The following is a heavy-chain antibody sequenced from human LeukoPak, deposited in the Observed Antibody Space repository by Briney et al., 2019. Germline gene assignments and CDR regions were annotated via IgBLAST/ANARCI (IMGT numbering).Heavy chain of an antibody. Sequence: RASVKVPCKASGGTFSSYAISWVRQAPGQGLEWMGGIIPIFGTANYAQKFQGRVTITADESTSTAYMELSSLRSEDTAVYYCAYCSSTSCYGGGIDYWGQGTLVTVSS. CDR2: IIPIFGTA. CDR3: AYCSSTSCYGGGIDY. J-gene: IGHJ4*02. V-gene: IGHV1-69*13. D-gene: IGHD2-2*01. CDR1: GGTFSSYA.